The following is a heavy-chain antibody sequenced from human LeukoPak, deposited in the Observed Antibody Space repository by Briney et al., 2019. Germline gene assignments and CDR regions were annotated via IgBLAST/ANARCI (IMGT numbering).Heavy chain of an antibody. Sequence: GASVKVSCKASGYTFTGYYMHWVRQAPGQGLEWMGWINPNSGGTNYAQKFQGRVTMTRDTSVSTAYMELSRLRSDDTAVYYCARGHYGDDDAFDIWGQGTMVTVSS. CDR1: GYTFTGYY. V-gene: IGHV1-2*02. CDR2: INPNSGGT. D-gene: IGHD4-17*01. CDR3: ARGHYGDDDAFDI. J-gene: IGHJ3*02.